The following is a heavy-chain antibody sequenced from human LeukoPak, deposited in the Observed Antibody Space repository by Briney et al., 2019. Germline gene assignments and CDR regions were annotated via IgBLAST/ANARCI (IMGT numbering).Heavy chain of an antibody. CDR3: ARGYGSGSLFLDY. Sequence: GGSLRLSCAVSGFTVSSNHMSWVRQAPGKGLEWVSVIYSGGSTYYADSVKGRFTISRDNSKNTLYLQMNSLRAEDTAVYYCARGYGSGSLFLDYWGQGTLVTVSS. CDR1: GFTVSSNH. D-gene: IGHD3-10*01. J-gene: IGHJ4*02. CDR2: IYSGGST. V-gene: IGHV3-53*01.